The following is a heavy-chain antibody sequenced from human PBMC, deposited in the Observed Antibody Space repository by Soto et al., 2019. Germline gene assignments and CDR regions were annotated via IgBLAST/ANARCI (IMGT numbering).Heavy chain of an antibody. V-gene: IGHV3-33*01. D-gene: IGHD3-16*01. CDR2: IWYDGSNK. CDR1: GFTFSSYG. CDR3: ARDPEDYVWCYNWFDP. J-gene: IGHJ5*02. Sequence: QVQLVESGGGVVQPGRSLRLSCAASGFTFSSYGMHWVRQAPGKGLEWVAVIWYDGSNKHYADSVKGRFTISRDNSKNPLYLQMNSLRAEDTAVYYCARDPEDYVWCYNWFDPWGQGTLVTVSS.